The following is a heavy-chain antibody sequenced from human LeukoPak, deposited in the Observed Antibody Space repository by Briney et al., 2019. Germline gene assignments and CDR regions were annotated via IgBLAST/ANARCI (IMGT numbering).Heavy chain of an antibody. CDR2: IYYSGST. V-gene: IGHV4-59*01. CDR3: ARRWAPGAFDI. D-gene: IGHD4-23*01. CDR1: GGSISSYY. Sequence: SETLSLTCTVSGGSISSYYWSWIRQPPGKGLEWIGYIYYSGSTNYNPSLKSRVTISVDTSKNQFSLKLSSVTAADTAVYYCARRWAPGAFDIWGQGTMVTVSS. J-gene: IGHJ3*02.